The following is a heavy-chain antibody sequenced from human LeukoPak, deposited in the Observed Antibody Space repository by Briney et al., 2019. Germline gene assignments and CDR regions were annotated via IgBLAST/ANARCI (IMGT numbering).Heavy chain of an antibody. Sequence: GASVKVSCKASGYAFTGYYMHWVRQAPGQGLEWMGWINPNSGGTNYAQKFQGRVTMTRDTSISTAYMELSRLRSDDTAVYYCALAYSSGWSFDYWGQGTLVTVSS. J-gene: IGHJ4*02. CDR1: GYAFTGYY. V-gene: IGHV1-2*02. D-gene: IGHD6-19*01. CDR2: INPNSGGT. CDR3: ALAYSSGWSFDY.